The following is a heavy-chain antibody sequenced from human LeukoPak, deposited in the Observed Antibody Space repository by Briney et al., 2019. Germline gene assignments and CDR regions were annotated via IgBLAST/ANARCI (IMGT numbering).Heavy chain of an antibody. V-gene: IGHV4-34*01. D-gene: IGHD2-15*01. CDR2: INHSGST. CDR3: ARVRYCSGGSCFFIDY. CDR1: GGSFSGYY. Sequence: PSETLSLTCAVYGGSFSGYYWSWIRQPPGKGLEWIGEINHSGSTNYNPSLKSRVTISVDTSKNQFSLKLSSVTAADTAVYYCARVRYCSGGSCFFIDYWGQGTLVTVSS. J-gene: IGHJ4*02.